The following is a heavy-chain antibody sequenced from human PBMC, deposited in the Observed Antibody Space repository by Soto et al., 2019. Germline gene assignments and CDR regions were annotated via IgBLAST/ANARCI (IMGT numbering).Heavy chain of an antibody. CDR1: GFTFSSYG. V-gene: IGHV3-33*01. CDR2: IWYDGSNK. CDR3: ARDQAGMPKVRGPFDY. D-gene: IGHD2-2*01. J-gene: IGHJ4*02. Sequence: PGGSLRLSCGASGFTFSSYGGHWVRQAPGKGLEWVAVIWYDGSNKYYADSVKGRFTISRDNSKNTLYLQMNSLRAEDTAVYYCARDQAGMPKVRGPFDYWGQGTLVTVSS.